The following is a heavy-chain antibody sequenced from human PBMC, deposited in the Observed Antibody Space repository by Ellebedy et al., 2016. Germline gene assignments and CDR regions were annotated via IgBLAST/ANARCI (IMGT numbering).Heavy chain of an antibody. J-gene: IGHJ4*02. CDR3: ARDGTGWFGELSPAPYYFDY. V-gene: IGHV3-48*04. CDR1: GFIFSSYW. D-gene: IGHD3-10*01. Sequence: GESLKISCAASGFIFSSYWMHWVRQAPGKGLEWVSAISSSGSTIYYADSVKGRFTISRDNAKNSLYLQMNSLRAEDTAVYYCARDGTGWFGELSPAPYYFDYWGQGTLVTISS. CDR2: ISSSGSTI.